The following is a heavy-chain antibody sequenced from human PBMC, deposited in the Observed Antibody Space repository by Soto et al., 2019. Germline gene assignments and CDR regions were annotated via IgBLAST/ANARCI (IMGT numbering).Heavy chain of an antibody. CDR3: ARDSGSGSYHFRSYYYGMDV. CDR2: IYHSGST. J-gene: IGHJ6*02. Sequence: SETLSLTCAVSGYSISSSNWWGWIRRPPGKGLEWIGYIYHSGSTYYNPSLKSRVTISVDTSKNQFSLKLSSVTAADTAVYYCARDSGSGSYHFRSYYYGMDVWGQGTTVTVSS. D-gene: IGHD3-10*01. V-gene: IGHV4-28*03. CDR1: GYSISSSNW.